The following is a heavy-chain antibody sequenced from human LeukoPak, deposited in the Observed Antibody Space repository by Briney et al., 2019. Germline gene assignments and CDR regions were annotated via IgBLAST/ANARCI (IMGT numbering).Heavy chain of an antibody. V-gene: IGHV4-30-4*08. J-gene: IGHJ3*02. CDR2: IYYGGST. Sequence: SETLSLTCTVSGGSLSSGDYYWSWIRQPPGKGLEWIGYIYYGGSTYYNPSLKSRVTISVDTSKNQFSLKLSSVTAADTAVYYCARDSSGWPRDAFDIWGQGTMVTVSS. D-gene: IGHD6-19*01. CDR1: GGSLSSGDYY. CDR3: ARDSSGWPRDAFDI.